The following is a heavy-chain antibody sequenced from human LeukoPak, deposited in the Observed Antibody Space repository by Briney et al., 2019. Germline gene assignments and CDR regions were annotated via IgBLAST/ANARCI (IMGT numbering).Heavy chain of an antibody. CDR2: IIPIFGTS. CDR1: GGTFSSYA. CDR3: ARGRDCSSTSCVFDY. Sequence: SVKVSCKASGGTFSSYAISWVRQAPGQGLEWMGGIIPIFGTSNYAQKFQGRLTITSDESTSTAYMELSSLRSDDTAVYYCARGRDCSSTSCVFDYWGQGTLVTVSS. V-gene: IGHV1-69*01. D-gene: IGHD2-2*01. J-gene: IGHJ4*02.